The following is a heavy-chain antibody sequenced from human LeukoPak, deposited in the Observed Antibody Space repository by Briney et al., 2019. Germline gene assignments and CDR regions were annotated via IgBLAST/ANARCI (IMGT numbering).Heavy chain of an antibody. CDR3: ARAYNYYDSSGYYLGYYFDY. Sequence: ASVKVSCKASVYTFTSYAMHWVRQAPGQRLEWMGWSNAGNGNTKYSQEFQGRVTITRDTSASTAYMELSSLRSEDMAVYYCARAYNYYDSSGYYLGYYFDYWGQGTLVTVSS. V-gene: IGHV1-3*02. D-gene: IGHD3-22*01. CDR1: VYTFTSYA. J-gene: IGHJ4*02. CDR2: SNAGNGNT.